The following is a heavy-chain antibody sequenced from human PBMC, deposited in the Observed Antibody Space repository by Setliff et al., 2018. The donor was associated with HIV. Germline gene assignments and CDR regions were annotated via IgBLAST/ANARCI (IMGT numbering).Heavy chain of an antibody. CDR1: GYIFTDDY. Sequence: ASVKVSCKASGYIFTDDYIHWVRQAPGQGLEWMGWINPNIGGTNYAQKFQGSVTMTRDTSISTAYMELSGLRSDDTAVYYCARGLNWHFDSWGRGTLVTVSS. J-gene: IGHJ2*01. CDR2: INPNIGGT. CDR3: ARGLNWHFDS. V-gene: IGHV1-2*02. D-gene: IGHD6-19*01.